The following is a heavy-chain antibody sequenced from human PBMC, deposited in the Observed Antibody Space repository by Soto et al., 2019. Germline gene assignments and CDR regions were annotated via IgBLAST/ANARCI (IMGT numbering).Heavy chain of an antibody. D-gene: IGHD3-22*01. Sequence: GSSGNVSCTASGGTFSSYAISSVRQAPGQALESLGGIIPIFGTSNYAQKFQGRVTITADKSTSTAYMELSSLRSEDTAVYYCARYYYDSSGYYYGSRGDFDIWGQGTMVPVSS. CDR3: ARYYYDSSGYYYGSRGDFDI. J-gene: IGHJ3*02. CDR2: IIPIFGTS. V-gene: IGHV1-69*06. CDR1: GGTFSSYA.